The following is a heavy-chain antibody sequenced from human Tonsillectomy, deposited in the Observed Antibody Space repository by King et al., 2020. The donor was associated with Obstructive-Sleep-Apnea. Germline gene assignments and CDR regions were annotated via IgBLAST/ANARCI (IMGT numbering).Heavy chain of an antibody. Sequence: VQLVESGGGFVQPGGSLRLSCAASGFTFSSYDMHWVRQATGKGLEWVSAINTAGDTYFPGSVRGRFTISRENAKNSLYLQMNSLRAGDTAVYYCASGHTSTVAGYFDYWGQGTLVTVSS. J-gene: IGHJ4*02. D-gene: IGHD6-19*01. CDR3: ASGHTSTVAGYFDY. CDR1: GFTFSSYD. CDR2: INTAGDT. V-gene: IGHV3-13*01.